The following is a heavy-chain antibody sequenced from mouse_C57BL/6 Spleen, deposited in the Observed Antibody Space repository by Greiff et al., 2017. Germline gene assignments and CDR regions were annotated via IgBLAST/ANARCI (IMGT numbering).Heavy chain of an antibody. CDR1: GYAFSSSW. D-gene: IGHD1-1*01. CDR3: ARYDTTVVASDYAMDY. CDR2: IYPGDGDT. V-gene: IGHV1-82*01. Sequence: VQLVESGPELVKPGASVKISCKASGYAFSSSWMNWVKQRPGKGLEWIGRIYPGDGDTNYNGKFKGKATLTADKSSSTAYMQLSSLTSEDSAVYFCARYDTTVVASDYAMDYWGQGTSVTVSS. J-gene: IGHJ4*01.